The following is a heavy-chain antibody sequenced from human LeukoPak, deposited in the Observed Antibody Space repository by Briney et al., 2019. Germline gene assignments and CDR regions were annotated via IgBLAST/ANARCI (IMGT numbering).Heavy chain of an antibody. CDR1: GVSISSNSYN. V-gene: IGHV4-39*01. CDR3: ARHRVVTADAFDI. Sequence: DPSETLSLTCTVSGVSISSNSYNWAWIRQPPGKDLEWIGSVFHSGTTYYNPSLENRLAMFVDTSENQFSLRLTSVTAADTAVYYCARHRVVTADAFDIWGQGTKVTVSS. D-gene: IGHD2-21*02. CDR2: VFHSGTT. J-gene: IGHJ3*02.